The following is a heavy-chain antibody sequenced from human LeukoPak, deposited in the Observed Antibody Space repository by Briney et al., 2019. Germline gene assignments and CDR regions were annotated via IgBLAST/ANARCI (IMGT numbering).Heavy chain of an antibody. CDR3: AKGSVAAAAYYYGMDV. Sequence: PGGSLRLSCVASGFAFSGHAMSWVRQAPGKGLEWVSGIVGHGGTTYYADSVKGRFTISRDNSKNTLYLQMNSLRAEDTAVYYCAKGSVAAAAYYYGMDVWGQGTTVTVTS. V-gene: IGHV3-23*01. D-gene: IGHD6-13*01. CDR1: GFAFSGHA. J-gene: IGHJ6*02. CDR2: IVGHGGTT.